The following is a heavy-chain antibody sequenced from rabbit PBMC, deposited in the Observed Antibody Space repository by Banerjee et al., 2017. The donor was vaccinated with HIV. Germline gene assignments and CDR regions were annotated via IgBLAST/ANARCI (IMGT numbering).Heavy chain of an antibody. Sequence: QSLEESGGDLVKPGASLTLTCTASGFDLSSSYYMCWVRQAPGKGLEWIGCIDTGDGSTYYASWAKGRFTISKTSSTTVTLRMTSLTAADTATYFCARDLVGVIGWNFYLWGPGTLVTVS. CDR3: ARDLVGVIGWNFYL. D-gene: IGHD1-1*01. CDR2: IDTGDGST. V-gene: IGHV1S40*01. CDR1: GFDLSSSYY. J-gene: IGHJ4*01.